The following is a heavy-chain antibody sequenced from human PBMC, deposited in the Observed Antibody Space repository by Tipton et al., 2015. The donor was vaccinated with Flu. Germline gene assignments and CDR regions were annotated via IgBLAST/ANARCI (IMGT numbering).Heavy chain of an antibody. Sequence: TLSLTCSVSGGSVSSSSYYWSWMRQPAGKALEWIGRIYSTGMTKYNPSLKSQVTISLDMSKNQFSLRLNSVTAADTAVYYCARSYYDSFPNTRADDAFDIWGQGTMVTVSS. CDR3: ARSYYDSFPNTRADDAFDI. CDR2: IYSTGMT. CDR1: GGSVSSSSYY. J-gene: IGHJ3*02. D-gene: IGHD3-22*01. V-gene: IGHV4-61*02.